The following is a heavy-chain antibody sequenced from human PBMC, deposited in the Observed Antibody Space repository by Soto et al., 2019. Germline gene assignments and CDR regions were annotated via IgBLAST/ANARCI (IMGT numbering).Heavy chain of an antibody. Sequence: QVQLVQSGAEVKKPGASVKVSCKASGYTFTSYGISWVRQAPGQGLEWMGWISAYNGNTNYAQKLQGRVTMTTDTPTSTAYMELRSLRSDDTAVYYCARDLQSAVAGNWFDPWGQGTLVTVSS. CDR2: ISAYNGNT. V-gene: IGHV1-18*04. J-gene: IGHJ5*02. CDR1: GYTFTSYG. CDR3: ARDLQSAVAGNWFDP. D-gene: IGHD6-19*01.